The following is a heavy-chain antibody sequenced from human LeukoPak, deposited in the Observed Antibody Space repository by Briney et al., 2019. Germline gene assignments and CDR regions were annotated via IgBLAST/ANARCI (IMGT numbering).Heavy chain of an antibody. CDR3: ARHVRYFDSSGYYYGSYYFDY. CDR2: IYPGNSDT. D-gene: IGHD3-22*01. V-gene: IGHV5-51*01. CDR1: GYTFTTHW. J-gene: IGHJ4*02. Sequence: GESLKTSCKGSGYTFTTHWIGWVRQMPGKGLEWMGIIYPGNSDTRYSPSFEGQVTISADKSISTAYLQWSSLKESDTAMYYCARHVRYFDSSGYYYGSYYFDYWGQGTLLTVSS.